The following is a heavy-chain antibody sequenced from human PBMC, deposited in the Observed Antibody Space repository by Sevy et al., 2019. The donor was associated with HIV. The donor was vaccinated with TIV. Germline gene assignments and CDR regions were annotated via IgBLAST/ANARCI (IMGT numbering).Heavy chain of an antibody. V-gene: IGHV3-9*01. CDR2: ISWNSGSI. CDR3: AKDIRATYGYPNFDY. CDR1: GFTFDDYA. J-gene: IGHJ4*02. Sequence: GGSLRLSCAASGFTFDDYAMHWVRQAPGKGLEWVSGISWNSGSIGYADSVKGRFTISRDTAKNSLYLQMNSLRAEDTALYYCAKDIRATYGYPNFDYWGQGTQVTVSS. D-gene: IGHD5-18*01.